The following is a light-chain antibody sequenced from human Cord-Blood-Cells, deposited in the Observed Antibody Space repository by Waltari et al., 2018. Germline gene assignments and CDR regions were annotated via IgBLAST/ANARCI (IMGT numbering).Light chain of an antibody. J-gene: IGLJ3*02. V-gene: IGLV2-8*01. CDR1: SSDGGGYNY. Sequence: QSALTQPPSASGSPGQSVTISCTGTSSDGGGYNYVPWYQQHPGKAPKLMIYEVSKRPSGVPDRFSGSKSGNTASLTVSGLQAEDEADYYCSSYAGSNNVWVFGGGTKLTVL. CDR2: EVS. CDR3: SSYAGSNNVWV.